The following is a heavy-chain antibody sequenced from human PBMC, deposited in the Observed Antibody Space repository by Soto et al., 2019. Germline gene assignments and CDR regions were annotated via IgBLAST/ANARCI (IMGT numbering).Heavy chain of an antibody. CDR3: AREVAAAATPYFDY. J-gene: IGHJ4*02. CDR1: GFTFSDYY. D-gene: IGHD6-13*01. V-gene: IGHV3-11*05. CDR2: ISSSSSYT. Sequence: QVQLVESGGGLVKPGGSLRLSCAASGFTFSDYYMSWIRQAPGKGLEWVSYISSSSSYTNYADSVKGRFTISRDNAKNALYLQTNSLRAEDTAVYYCAREVAAAATPYFDYWGQGTLVTVSS.